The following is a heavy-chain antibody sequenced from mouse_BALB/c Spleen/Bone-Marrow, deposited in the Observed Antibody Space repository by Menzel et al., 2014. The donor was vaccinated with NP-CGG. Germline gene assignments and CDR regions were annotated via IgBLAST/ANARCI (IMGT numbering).Heavy chain of an antibody. J-gene: IGHJ2*01. CDR1: GYAFXVYW. CDR3: ARGGISVDY. V-gene: IGHV1-80*01. CDR2: IYPGDGDT. Sequence: VQLQQSGAELVRPGSSVKISCKASGYAFXVYWMNWVKQRPGQGLEWIGQIYPGDGDTNYNGKFKGRATLTADKSSNTAYMQLGSLTSEDSAVYFCARGGISVDYWGQGTTLTVSS.